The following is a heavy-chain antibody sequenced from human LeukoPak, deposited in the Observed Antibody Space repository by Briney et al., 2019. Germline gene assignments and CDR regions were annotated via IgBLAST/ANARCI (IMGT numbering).Heavy chain of an antibody. D-gene: IGHD1-26*01. Sequence: GGSLRLSCAASGFTFSSCAMSWVRQAPGKGLEWVSGISGSGGRTYYADSVKGRFTISKYNSKNTLCLQMNSLRAEDTAVYYCAKDYEPLVGVHRWGDWFDPWGQGTLVTVSS. V-gene: IGHV3-23*01. J-gene: IGHJ5*02. CDR1: GFTFSSCA. CDR2: ISGSGGRT. CDR3: AKDYEPLVGVHRWGDWFDP.